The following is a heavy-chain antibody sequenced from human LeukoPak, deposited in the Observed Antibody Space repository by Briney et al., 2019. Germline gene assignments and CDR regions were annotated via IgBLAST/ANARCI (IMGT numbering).Heavy chain of an antibody. V-gene: IGHV4-59*01. CDR2: IYYSGST. Sequence: PSETLSLTCTVSGGSISSYYWSWIRQPPEKGLEWIGYIYYSGSTNYNPSLKSRVTISVDTSKNQFSLKLSSVTAADTAVYYCARAHHDSSGYYYVRWFDPWGQGTLVTVSS. J-gene: IGHJ5*02. D-gene: IGHD3-22*01. CDR3: ARAHHDSSGYYYVRWFDP. CDR1: GGSISSYY.